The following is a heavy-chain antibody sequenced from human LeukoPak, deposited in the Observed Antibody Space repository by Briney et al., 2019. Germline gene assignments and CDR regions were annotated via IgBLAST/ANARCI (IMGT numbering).Heavy chain of an antibody. J-gene: IGHJ5*02. CDR3: ARGPSYHEPGWGVDP. CDR1: GGSISSGSYY. CDR2: IYTSGST. V-gene: IGHV4-61*02. Sequence: PSETLSLTCTVSGGSISSGSYYWSWIRQPAGKGLEWIGRIYTSGSTNYNPSLKSRVTISVDTSKNQFSLKLSSVTAADTAVYYCARGPSYHEPGWGVDPWGQGTLVTVSS. D-gene: IGHD7-27*01.